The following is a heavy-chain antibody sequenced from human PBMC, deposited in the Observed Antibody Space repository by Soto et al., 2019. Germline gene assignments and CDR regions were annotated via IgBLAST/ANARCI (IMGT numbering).Heavy chain of an antibody. CDR3: AKDRGATMVRYYFDY. J-gene: IGHJ4*02. CDR2: ISGSGGST. V-gene: IGHV3-23*04. CDR1: GFTFSSYS. Sequence: EVQLVESGGGLVKPGGSLRLSCAASGFTFSSYSMNWVRQAPGKGLEWVSGISGSGGSTYYADSVKGRFTISRDNPKNTLYLQMISLRAEDTAVYYCAKDRGATMVRYYFDYWGQGTLVTVSS. D-gene: IGHD3-10*01.